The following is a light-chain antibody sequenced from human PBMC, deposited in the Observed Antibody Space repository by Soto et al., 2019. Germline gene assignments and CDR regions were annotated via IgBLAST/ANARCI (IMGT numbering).Light chain of an antibody. CDR2: NAS. J-gene: IGKJ1*01. Sequence: DIQMTHSPSSLSASVGDRVTITCRASQSISSYLNWYQQKPGKAPKLLILNASTLGSGVPSRFSGSGSGTEFTLTICGLQPDDFATYYCQHCDTSWPFGQGTKVDIK. CDR1: QSISSY. V-gene: IGKV1-39*01. CDR3: QHCDTSWP.